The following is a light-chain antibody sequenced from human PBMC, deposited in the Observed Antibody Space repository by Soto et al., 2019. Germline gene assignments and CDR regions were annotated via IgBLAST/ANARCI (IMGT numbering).Light chain of an antibody. CDR3: QQYNNWPPVT. J-gene: IGKJ4*01. CDR2: GAS. Sequence: EIVMTQSPATLSVSPGERATLSCRASQSVSSNLAWYQQKPGQAPRLLIYGASTRATGIPARFSGSGSGTEFTLTISSLQSEDFAVYYCQQYNNWPPVTXXXGTKVEXK. CDR1: QSVSSN. V-gene: IGKV3-15*01.